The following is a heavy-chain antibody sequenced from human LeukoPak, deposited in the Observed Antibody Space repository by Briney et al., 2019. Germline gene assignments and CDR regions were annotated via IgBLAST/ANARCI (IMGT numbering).Heavy chain of an antibody. J-gene: IGHJ4*02. CDR2: ISGSGDST. CDR3: ARRSGIAVAGAFDY. Sequence: GGSLRLSCAASGFTFGNYAMRWVRQAPGKGLEWVSGISGSGDSTYYADSVKGQFTISRDNSKNTLYLQMNSLRAEDTAVYYCARRSGIAVAGAFDYWGQGTLVTVSS. CDR1: GFTFGNYA. V-gene: IGHV3-23*01. D-gene: IGHD6-19*01.